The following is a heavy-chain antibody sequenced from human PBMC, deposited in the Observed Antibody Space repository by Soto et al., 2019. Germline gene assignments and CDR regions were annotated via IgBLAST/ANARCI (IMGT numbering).Heavy chain of an antibody. Sequence: ETLRLSCAASGFTFSSYSMNWVRQAPGKGLEWVSSISSSSSYIYYADSVKGRFTISRDNAKNSLYLQMNSLRAEDTAVYYCARDRRVPWELWDYYYYGMDVWGQGTTVTAP. V-gene: IGHV3-21*01. CDR1: GFTFSSYS. CDR3: ARDRRVPWELWDYYYYGMDV. J-gene: IGHJ6*02. CDR2: ISSSSSYI. D-gene: IGHD1-26*01.